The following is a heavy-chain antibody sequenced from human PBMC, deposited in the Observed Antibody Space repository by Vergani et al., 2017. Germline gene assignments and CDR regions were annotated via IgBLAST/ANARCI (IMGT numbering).Heavy chain of an antibody. CDR3: TGDRTGYDSESGDAFDI. CDR1: GVSFSFYT. D-gene: IGHD3-22*01. Sequence: EGQLVESGGGLVKPGGSLRLSCEASGVSFSFYTMNWVRQAPGKGLEWVASISSGNSYIYYADSVKGRFTISRDNAKNSLYLQMTSLTVDDTALYFCTGDRTGYDSESGDAFDIWGQGTMVTVSS. CDR2: ISSGNSYI. V-gene: IGHV3-21*02. J-gene: IGHJ3*02.